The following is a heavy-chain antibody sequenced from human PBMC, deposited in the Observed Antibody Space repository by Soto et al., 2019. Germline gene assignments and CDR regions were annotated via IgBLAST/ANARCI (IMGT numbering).Heavy chain of an antibody. J-gene: IGHJ6*02. CDR2: IIPVFGTP. Sequence: QVQLVQSGAEVKKPGSSVKVSCKASGGSLSNYGISWVRQAPGQGLEWMGAIIPVFGTPNYAQKFQDRVTITADESTTTVYMEVRSLTSEDPAVYYCARGDATKIVVTTYYGMDVWGQGTTVTVSS. V-gene: IGHV1-69*12. CDR3: ARGDATKIVVTTYYGMDV. CDR1: GGSLSNYG. D-gene: IGHD3-22*01.